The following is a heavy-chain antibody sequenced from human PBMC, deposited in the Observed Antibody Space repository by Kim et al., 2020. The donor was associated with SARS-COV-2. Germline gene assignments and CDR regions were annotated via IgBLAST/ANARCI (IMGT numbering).Heavy chain of an antibody. CDR3: ARGVVVVVAAKRYYGMDV. V-gene: IGHV1-69*06. CDR1: GGTFSSYA. D-gene: IGHD2-15*01. CDR2: IIPIFGTA. Sequence: SVKVSCKASGGTFSSYAISWVRQAPGQGLEWMGGIIPIFGTANYAQKFQGRVTITADKPTSTAYMELSSLRSEDTAVYYCARGVVVVVAAKRYYGMDVWGQGTTVTVSS. J-gene: IGHJ6*02.